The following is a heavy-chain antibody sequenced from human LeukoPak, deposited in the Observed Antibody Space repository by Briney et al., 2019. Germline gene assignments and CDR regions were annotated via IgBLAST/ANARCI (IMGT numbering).Heavy chain of an antibody. V-gene: IGHV3-21*01. CDR3: GRDLVSHSRSSWWIDAFDI. J-gene: IGHJ3*02. CDR2: ISSGSSYI. D-gene: IGHD6-6*01. CDR1: GFTFSSYS. Sequence: GGSLRLSCAASGFTFSSYSMNWVRQAPGKGLEWVSSISSGSSYIYYADSVKGRFTISRDNAKNSLYLQMNSLRAEDTAVYYCGRDLVSHSRSSWWIDAFDIWGQGKMVTVFS.